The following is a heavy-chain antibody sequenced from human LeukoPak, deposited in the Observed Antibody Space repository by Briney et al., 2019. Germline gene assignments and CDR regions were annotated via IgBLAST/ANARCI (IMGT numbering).Heavy chain of an antibody. J-gene: IGHJ3*02. CDR3: ARDGEWLAYCGGDCYADAFDI. Sequence: GGSLRLSCAASGFTFSSYWMSWVRQAPGKGLEWVANIKQDGSEKYYVDSVKGRFTISRDNAKNSLYLQMNSLRAEDTAVYYCARDGEWLAYCGGDCYADAFDIWGQGAMVTVSS. V-gene: IGHV3-7*01. CDR1: GFTFSSYW. CDR2: IKQDGSEK. D-gene: IGHD2-21*01.